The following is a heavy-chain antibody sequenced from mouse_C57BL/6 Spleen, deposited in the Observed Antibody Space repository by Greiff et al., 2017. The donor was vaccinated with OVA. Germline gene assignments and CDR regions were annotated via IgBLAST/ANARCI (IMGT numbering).Heavy chain of an antibody. J-gene: IGHJ1*03. CDR1: GFTFSSYP. V-gene: IGHV5-9*01. D-gene: IGHD1-1*01. Sequence: DVKLVESGGGLVKPGGSLKLSCAASGFTFSSYPMSWVRQTPEKRLEWVATISGGGGNTYYPDSVKGRFTISRDNAKNTLYLQMSSLRSEDTALYYCARNYYGSHWYFDVWGTGTTVTVSS. CDR3: ARNYYGSHWYFDV. CDR2: ISGGGGNT.